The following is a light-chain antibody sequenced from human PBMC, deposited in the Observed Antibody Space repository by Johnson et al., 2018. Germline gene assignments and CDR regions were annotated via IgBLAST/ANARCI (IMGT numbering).Light chain of an antibody. J-gene: IGLJ1*01. Sequence: QSVLTQPPSVSAAPGQKVTISCSGSSSNIGNNYVSWYQQLPGTAPKLLIYENNKRPSGIPDRFSGSKSGPSATLGITGLQTGEEDDYYCGTWDTSLSAGNVFGTGTKVTVL. V-gene: IGLV1-51*02. CDR2: ENN. CDR1: SSNIGNNY. CDR3: GTWDTSLSAGNV.